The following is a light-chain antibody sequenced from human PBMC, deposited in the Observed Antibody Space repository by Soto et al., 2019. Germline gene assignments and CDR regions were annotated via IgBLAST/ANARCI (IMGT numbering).Light chain of an antibody. J-gene: IGKJ1*01. Sequence: DIPMTQSPSTLSASVGDRVTITCRASQSISSWLAWYQQKPGKAPKLLIYDASSLESGVPSRFSGSGSGTECTLTISSLQPDDFATYYCQQYNSYSRTFGQGTKVEIK. CDR1: QSISSW. V-gene: IGKV1-5*01. CDR3: QQYNSYSRT. CDR2: DAS.